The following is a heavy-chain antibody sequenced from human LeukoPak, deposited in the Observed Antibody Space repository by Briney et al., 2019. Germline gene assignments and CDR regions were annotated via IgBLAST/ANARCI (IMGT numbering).Heavy chain of an antibody. CDR2: ISAYNGNT. Sequence: ASVKVSCKASGYTFTSYGISWVRQAPGQGLEWMGWISAYNGNTNYAQKLQGRVTMTTGTSTSTAYMELRSLRSDDTAVYYCARDARQYCSGGSCYSYYYYGMDVWGQGTTVTVSS. D-gene: IGHD2-15*01. V-gene: IGHV1-18*01. CDR3: ARDARQYCSGGSCYSYYYYGMDV. CDR1: GYTFTSYG. J-gene: IGHJ6*02.